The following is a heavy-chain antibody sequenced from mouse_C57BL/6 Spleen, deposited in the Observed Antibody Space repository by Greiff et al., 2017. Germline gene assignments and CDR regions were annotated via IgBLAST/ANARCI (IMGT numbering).Heavy chain of an antibody. V-gene: IGHV1-59*01. CDR2: IDPSDSYT. J-gene: IGHJ3*01. CDR1: GYTFTSYW. D-gene: IGHD3-2*02. CDR3: AIEVNSAGYPAWFAY. Sequence: QVQLQQPGAELVRPGTSVKLSCKASGYTFTSYWMHWVKQRPGQGLEWIGVIDPSDSYTNYNQKLKGKATLTVDTSSSTAYMQLSILTSEDSAVYYCAIEVNSAGYPAWFAYWGQGTLVTVSA.